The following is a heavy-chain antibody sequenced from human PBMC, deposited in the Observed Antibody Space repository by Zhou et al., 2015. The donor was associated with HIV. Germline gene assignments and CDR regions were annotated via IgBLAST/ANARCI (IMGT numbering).Heavy chain of an antibody. Sequence: QVQLVQSGSELRTPGASVKVSCKASGYIFTDFAIDWLRQAPGRGLEWMGWINTATGNPDRMPTDFTGRLVFSLDTTVDTAYLQISGLKAEDTAVYFCARDRYCGSDNCYAPEYFHPWGRGDPWSPSPQ. J-gene: IGHJ1*01. D-gene: IGHD2-2*01. CDR1: GYIFTDFA. V-gene: IGHV7-4-1*02. CDR2: INTATGNP. CDR3: ARDRYCGSDNCYAPEYFHP.